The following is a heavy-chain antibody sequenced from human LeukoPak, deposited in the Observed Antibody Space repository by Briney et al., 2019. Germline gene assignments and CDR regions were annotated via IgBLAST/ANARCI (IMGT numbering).Heavy chain of an antibody. V-gene: IGHV1-69*05. CDR2: IIPVFGAA. J-gene: IGHJ4*02. CDR3: ARRWPHSSGYYLFDY. D-gene: IGHD3-22*01. Sequence: SVKVSCKASGGTFSSHGMSWVRQAPGQGLEWVGGIIPVFGAANYAQKFQGRVTITTDESTSTAYMELSSLRSEDTALYHCARRWPHSSGYYLFDYWGQGTLVTVSS. CDR1: GGTFSSHG.